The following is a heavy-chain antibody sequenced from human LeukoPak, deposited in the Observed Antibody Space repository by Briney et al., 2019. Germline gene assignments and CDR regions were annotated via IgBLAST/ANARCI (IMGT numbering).Heavy chain of an antibody. D-gene: IGHD3-22*01. V-gene: IGHV4-39*01. J-gene: IGHJ4*02. CDR2: IYYSGST. CDR1: GDSISSSSYY. Sequence: SETLSLTCTVSGDSISSSSYYWGWLRHPPGKGLGWIGCIYYSGSTYYNPSLKSRVTISVDTSKNQFSLKLSSVTAADTAVYYCARGLRHYDSSGYYYYWGQGTLVTVSS. CDR3: ARGLRHYDSSGYYYY.